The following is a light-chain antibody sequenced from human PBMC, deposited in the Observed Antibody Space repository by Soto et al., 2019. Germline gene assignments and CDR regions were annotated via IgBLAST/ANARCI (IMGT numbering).Light chain of an antibody. Sequence: QSVLAQPPSASGTPGQRVTLSCSGSSSNIGSSTVNWYQQLPGTAPKLLIYSINQRPSGVPDRFSGSKSGTSASLAIRVRQSEDEADYYGAAWDDSLNGVVFGGGTKRTV. V-gene: IGLV1-44*01. CDR3: AAWDDSLNGVV. CDR1: SSNIGSST. J-gene: IGLJ2*01. CDR2: SIN.